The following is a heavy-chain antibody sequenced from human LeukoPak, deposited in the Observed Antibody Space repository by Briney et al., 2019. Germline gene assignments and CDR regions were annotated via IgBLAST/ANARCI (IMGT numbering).Heavy chain of an antibody. CDR2: ISSGGGST. V-gene: IGHV3-23*01. CDR3: ARDRVAGEYFFDF. Sequence: GGSLRLSCTASGFTFSSSAMTWVRQAPGKGLEWVSTISSGGGSTNYADSVKGRFTISRDNSKNTLYLQMNSLRVEDTAVYYCARDRVAGEYFFDFWGQGTLVTVSS. D-gene: IGHD6-19*01. J-gene: IGHJ4*02. CDR1: GFTFSSSA.